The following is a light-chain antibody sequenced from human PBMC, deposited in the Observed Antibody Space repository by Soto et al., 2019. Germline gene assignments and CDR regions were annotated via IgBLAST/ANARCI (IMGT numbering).Light chain of an antibody. Sequence: DIQMTQSPSTLSASIGDRVTITCRASQSMNDWLAWYQQKPGKAPKVLIYDASSLQSGVPSRFSGSRSGTDFTLTIDSLQPDDVATYYCLRYNAFSQTFGQGTKVEI. CDR2: DAS. V-gene: IGKV1-5*01. CDR3: LRYNAFSQT. CDR1: QSMNDW. J-gene: IGKJ1*01.